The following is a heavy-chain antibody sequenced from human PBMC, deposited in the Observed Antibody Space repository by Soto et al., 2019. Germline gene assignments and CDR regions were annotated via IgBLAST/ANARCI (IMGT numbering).Heavy chain of an antibody. Sequence: QVQLVESGGGVVQPGRSLRLSCAASGFTFSSYGMHWVRQAPGKGLEWVAVISYDGSNKYYADSVKGRFTISRDNSKNTLYLQMNSLRAEDTAVYYCAKDRRNTVFHGDVDYWGQGTLVTVSS. J-gene: IGHJ4*02. D-gene: IGHD3-10*01. CDR1: GFTFSSYG. CDR3: AKDRRNTVFHGDVDY. CDR2: ISYDGSNK. V-gene: IGHV3-30*18.